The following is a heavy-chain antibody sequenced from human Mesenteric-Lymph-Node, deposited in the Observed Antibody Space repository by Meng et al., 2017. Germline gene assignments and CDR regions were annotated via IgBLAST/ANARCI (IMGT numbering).Heavy chain of an antibody. J-gene: IGHJ4*02. CDR1: GFTFSSYW. D-gene: IGHD3-10*01. CDR3: ARDQALLDSGPHFDH. CDR2: IWSDGRTS. V-gene: IGHV3-74*01. Sequence: GGSLRLSCAASGFTFSSYWMHWVRQVPGKGLVWVARIWSDGRTSSYADSVKGRFTISRDNTKNTLYLQMNSLRVEDTAVYYCARDQALLDSGPHFDHWGQGALVTVSS.